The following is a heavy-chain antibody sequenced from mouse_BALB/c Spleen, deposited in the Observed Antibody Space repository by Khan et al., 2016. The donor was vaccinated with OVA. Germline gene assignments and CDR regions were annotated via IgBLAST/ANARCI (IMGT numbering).Heavy chain of an antibody. J-gene: IGHJ2*01. CDR2: INPNNGDT. CDR3: ARTGYESLDY. D-gene: IGHD2-2*01. V-gene: IGHV1-18*01. Sequence: VQLQQSGPELVKSGASVKISCKASGYTFTDYTMDWVKQSHGKSLEWIGDINPNNGDTFYPQKFKGKAALTVDKSTSTAFMKLRSLTSEDSAVYYCARTGYESLDYWGQGTTLTVSS. CDR1: GYTFTDYT.